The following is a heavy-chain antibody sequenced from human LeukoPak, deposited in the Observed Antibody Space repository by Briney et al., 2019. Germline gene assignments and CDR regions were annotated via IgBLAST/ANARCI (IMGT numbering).Heavy chain of an antibody. D-gene: IGHD3-10*01. J-gene: IGHJ4*02. CDR2: ISAYNGNT. V-gene: IGHV1-18*04. CDR1: GYTFTSYG. CDR3: ARDREWGFGPDY. Sequence: ASVRVSCKASGYTFTSYGISWVRQAPGQGLEWMGWISAYNGNTNYAQKLQGRVTMTTDTSTSTAYMELRSLSSDDTAVYYCARDREWGFGPDYWGQGPLVTVSS.